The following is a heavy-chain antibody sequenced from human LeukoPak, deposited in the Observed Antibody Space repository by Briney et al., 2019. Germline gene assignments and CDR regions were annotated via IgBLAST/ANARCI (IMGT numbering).Heavy chain of an antibody. V-gene: IGHV3-23*01. CDR2: ISGSGGNT. J-gene: IGHJ4*02. CDR1: GFTFSSYA. D-gene: IGHD3-10*01. CDR3: AKDQGTMVRGAPYY. Sequence: GGSLRLSCAASGFTFSSYAMTWVRPAPGKGLEWVSGISGSGGNTYYADSLKGRFTISRDNSKNTLYLQMNSLRAEDTAVYYCAKDQGTMVRGAPYYWGQGTLVTVSS.